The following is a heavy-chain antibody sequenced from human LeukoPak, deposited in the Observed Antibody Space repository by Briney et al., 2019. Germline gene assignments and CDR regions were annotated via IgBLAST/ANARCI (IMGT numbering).Heavy chain of an antibody. D-gene: IGHD5-12*01. CDR1: GGTFSSYA. CDR3: ARERVTLVATIPFDC. V-gene: IGHV1-69*04. J-gene: IGHJ4*02. CDR2: IIPILGIA. Sequence: AAVKVSCKASGGTFSSYAISWVRQAPGQGLEWMGRIIPILGIANYAQKFQGRVTITADKSTSTAYMELSSLRSEDTAVYYCARERVTLVATIPFDCWGQGTLVTVSS.